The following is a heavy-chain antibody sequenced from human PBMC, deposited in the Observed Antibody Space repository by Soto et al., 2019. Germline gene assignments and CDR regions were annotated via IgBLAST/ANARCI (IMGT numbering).Heavy chain of an antibody. D-gene: IGHD3-3*01. V-gene: IGHV4-39*01. CDR3: AGQYYDFWSGYYTRLEYYYYYMDV. CDR2: IYYSGST. J-gene: IGHJ6*03. Sequence: ETLSLTCTVSGGSISSSSYYWGWIRQPPGKGLEWIGSIYYSGSTYYNPSLKSRVTISVDTSKNQFSLKLSSVTAADTAVYYCAGQYYDFWSGYYTRLEYYYYYMDVWGKGTTVTVSS. CDR1: GGSISSSSYY.